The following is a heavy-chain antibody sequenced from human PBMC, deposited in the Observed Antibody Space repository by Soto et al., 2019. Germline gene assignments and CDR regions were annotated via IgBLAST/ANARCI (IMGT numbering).Heavy chain of an antibody. J-gene: IGHJ5*02. CDR2: IYHTGNA. Sequence: SVPLSLTCGVSGDSISNSRFYWAWNRKPPGEGLEWIGSIYHTGNAYYNPSLKSRVTISVDTSKNQFSLKVTSVTAADTALYYCARDYFDSSDYTTNWFDPWGQGTLVTVPS. CDR3: ARDYFDSSDYTTNWFDP. D-gene: IGHD3-22*01. V-gene: IGHV4-39*01. CDR1: GDSISNSRFY.